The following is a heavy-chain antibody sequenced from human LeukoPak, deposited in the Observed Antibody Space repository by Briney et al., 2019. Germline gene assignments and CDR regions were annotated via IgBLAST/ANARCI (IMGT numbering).Heavy chain of an antibody. V-gene: IGHV3-21*01. CDR3: ARDDGTYYDYVWGSYRPRNFDY. CDR2: ISSSSSYI. D-gene: IGHD3-16*02. Sequence: GGSLRLSCAASGFTFSSYSMNWVRQAPGKGLEWVSSISSSSSYIYYAVSVKGRFTISRDNAKNSLYLQMNSLRAEDTAVYYCARDDGTYYDYVWGSYRPRNFDYWGQGTLVTVSS. J-gene: IGHJ4*02. CDR1: GFTFSSYS.